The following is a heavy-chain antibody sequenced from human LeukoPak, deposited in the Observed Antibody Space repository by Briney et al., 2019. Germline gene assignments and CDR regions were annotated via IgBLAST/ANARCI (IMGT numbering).Heavy chain of an antibody. J-gene: IGHJ4*02. V-gene: IGHV4-4*07. Sequence: SETLSLTCTVSGGSISSYYWSWIRQPAGKGLEWIGRIYTSGSTNYNPSLKSRVTMSVDTSKNQFSLTLGSVSATDTAVYYCVSPRGFSYGYFDHWGQGTLVTVSS. D-gene: IGHD5-18*01. CDR3: VSPRGFSYGYFDH. CDR2: IYTSGST. CDR1: GGSISSYY.